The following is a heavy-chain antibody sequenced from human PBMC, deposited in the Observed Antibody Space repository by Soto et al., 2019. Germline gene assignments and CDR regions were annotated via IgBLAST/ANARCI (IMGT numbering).Heavy chain of an antibody. CDR1: GFTFSNYV. CDR3: AREETATGLGALDI. V-gene: IGHV3-33*01. Sequence: GGSLRLSCAASGFTFSNYVMHWVLQAPGKGLEWAALIWYDGSVKYYADSVKGRFTISRDNSKNTLYLQMNSLSVEDTAVYYCAREETATGLGALDIWGQGTMVTVSS. J-gene: IGHJ3*02. CDR2: IWYDGSVK. D-gene: IGHD1-1*01.